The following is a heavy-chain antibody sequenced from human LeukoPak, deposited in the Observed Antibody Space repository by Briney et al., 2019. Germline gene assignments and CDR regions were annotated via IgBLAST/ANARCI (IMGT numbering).Heavy chain of an antibody. CDR3: ARVYDYYYYYGMDV. J-gene: IGHJ6*02. V-gene: IGHV1-8*01. CDR1: GYTFTSYD. CDR2: MNPNSGNT. D-gene: IGHD3-16*01. Sequence: ASVKVSRKASGYTFTSYDINWVRQATGQGLEWMGWMNPNSGNTGYAQKFQGRVTMTRNTSISTAYMELSSLRSEDTAVYYCARVYDYYYYYGMDVWGQGTTVTVSS.